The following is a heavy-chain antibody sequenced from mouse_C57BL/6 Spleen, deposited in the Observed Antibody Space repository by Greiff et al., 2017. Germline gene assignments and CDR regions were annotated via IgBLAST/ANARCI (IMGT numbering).Heavy chain of an antibody. D-gene: IGHD2-4*01. CDR1: GYTFTSYW. V-gene: IGHV1-64*01. CDR3: GREEAYDYAWFAY. Sequence: QVQLQQPGAELVKPGASVKLSCKASGYTFTSYWMHWVKQRPGQGLEWIGMIHPNSGSTNYNEKFKSKATLTVDKSSSTAYMQLSSLTSEDSAVYCCGREEAYDYAWFAYWGQRTLVTVAA. CDR2: IHPNSGST. J-gene: IGHJ3*01.